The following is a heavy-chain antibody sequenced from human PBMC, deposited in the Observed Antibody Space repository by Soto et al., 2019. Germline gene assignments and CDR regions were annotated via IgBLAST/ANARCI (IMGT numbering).Heavy chain of an antibody. Sequence: QVQLVQSGAEVKKPGASVRVSCKASGYTFTNYAMHWVRQAPGQRLEWMGLINAGNGKTIYSQKFQGRVTVTRDTSASTAYMELSSLRSEDTAVYYSARGVQLPPSKDSWGQGTLVTVSS. CDR1: GYTFTNYA. CDR2: INAGNGKT. D-gene: IGHD5-18*01. V-gene: IGHV1-3*01. J-gene: IGHJ4*02. CDR3: ARGVQLPPSKDS.